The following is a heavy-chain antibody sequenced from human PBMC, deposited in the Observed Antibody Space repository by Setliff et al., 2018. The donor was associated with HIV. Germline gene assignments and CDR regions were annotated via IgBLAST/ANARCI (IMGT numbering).Heavy chain of an antibody. CDR3: ARGLRYYYYGMDV. D-gene: IGHD4-17*01. Sequence: PSETLSLTCNVSGGSISSHYWSWIRQPPGKGLEWIGSIYYSGSTNYNPSLKSRVTISVDTSKNQFSLKLSSVTAADTAVYYCARGLRYYYYGMDVWGQGTTVTVSS. CDR2: IYYSGST. CDR1: GGSISSHY. J-gene: IGHJ6*02. V-gene: IGHV4-59*11.